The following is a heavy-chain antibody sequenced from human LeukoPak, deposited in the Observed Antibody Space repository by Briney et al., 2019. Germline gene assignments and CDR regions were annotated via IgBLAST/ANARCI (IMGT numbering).Heavy chain of an antibody. D-gene: IGHD5-18*01. V-gene: IGHV4-59*01. Sequence: SETLSLTCTVSGGSISSYYWSWIRQPPGKGLEWIGYIYYNGGTNYNPSLRSRVTISVDTSKNHFSLRLSSVTAADTAMYYCARAGGVDTAMDVNFDYWGQGTLVTVSS. CDR3: ARAGGVDTAMDVNFDY. J-gene: IGHJ4*02. CDR2: IYYNGGT. CDR1: GGSISSYY.